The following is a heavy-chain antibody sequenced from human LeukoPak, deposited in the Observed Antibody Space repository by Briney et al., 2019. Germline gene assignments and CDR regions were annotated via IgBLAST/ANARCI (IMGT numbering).Heavy chain of an antibody. CDR3: AKDGANWAFDY. J-gene: IGHJ4*02. D-gene: IGHD7-27*01. Sequence: QTGGSLRLSCEASGFTFNNYVMTWVRQAPGKGLEWVSSISASAAMTYYADSVKGRFTVSRDNSKNTLYLQMNSLRGEDTAMYYCAKDGANWAFDYWGQGTLVTVSS. V-gene: IGHV3-23*01. CDR2: ISASAAMT. CDR1: GFTFNNYV.